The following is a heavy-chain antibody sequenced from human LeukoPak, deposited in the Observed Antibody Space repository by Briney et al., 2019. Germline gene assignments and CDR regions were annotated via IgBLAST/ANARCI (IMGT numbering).Heavy chain of an antibody. V-gene: IGHV3-23*01. CDR3: AKDWDRSGGYYFDS. D-gene: IGHD1-26*01. Sequence: SGGALRLSCAGSGFTFSSYAMSWVRQAPGKGLEWVSTVSDSGGSTYYAVSVKGRFTISRDNPKNTLYLQMNSLRAEDTAVYYCAKDWDRSGGYYFDSWGQGTLVTVSS. CDR2: VSDSGGST. J-gene: IGHJ4*02. CDR1: GFTFSSYA.